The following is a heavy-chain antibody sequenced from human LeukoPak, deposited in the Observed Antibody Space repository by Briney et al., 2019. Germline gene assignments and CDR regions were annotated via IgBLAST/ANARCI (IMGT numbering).Heavy chain of an antibody. D-gene: IGHD5-18*01. CDR1: GFTFSSYA. CDR3: ARDLYSYGLDY. Sequence: GGSLRLSCAASGFTFSSYAMSWVRQAPGKGLEWVANIKQDGSEKYYVDSVKGRFTISRDNAKNSLYLQMNSLRAEDTAVYYCARDLYSYGLDYWGQGALVTVSS. CDR2: IKQDGSEK. J-gene: IGHJ4*02. V-gene: IGHV3-7*01.